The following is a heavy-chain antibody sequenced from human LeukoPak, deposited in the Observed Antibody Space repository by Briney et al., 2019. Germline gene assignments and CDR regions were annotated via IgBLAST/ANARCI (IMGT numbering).Heavy chain of an antibody. V-gene: IGHV1-2*02. Sequence: ASVKVSCKAAGYTFTSYAISWVRQAPGQGLEWMGWMDPKSGETNHAQKFQGRVIVTRDTSISTAYMELSRLRSDDTAVYYCALEVYYSDNSAFDYWGQGTLVTVSS. D-gene: IGHD3-22*01. CDR3: ALEVYYSDNSAFDY. CDR1: GYTFTSYA. J-gene: IGHJ4*02. CDR2: MDPKSGET.